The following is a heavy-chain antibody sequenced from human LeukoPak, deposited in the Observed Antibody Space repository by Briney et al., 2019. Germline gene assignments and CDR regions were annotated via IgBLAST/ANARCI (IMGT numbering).Heavy chain of an antibody. CDR2: ISAYNGNT. V-gene: IGHV1-18*01. D-gene: IGHD6-13*01. CDR3: ARINGGGAAAGRPTPRFDY. Sequence: ASVKVSCKASGYTFTSYGISWVRQAPGQGLEWMGWISAYNGNTNYAQKLQGRVTMTTDTSTSTAYMELRSLRSDDTAVYYCARINGGGAAAGRPTPRFDYWGQGTLVTVSS. J-gene: IGHJ4*02. CDR1: GYTFTSYG.